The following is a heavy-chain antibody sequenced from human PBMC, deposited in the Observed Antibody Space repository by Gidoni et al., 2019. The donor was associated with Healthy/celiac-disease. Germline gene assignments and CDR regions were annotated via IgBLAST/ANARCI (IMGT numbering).Heavy chain of an antibody. Sequence: QVTLKESGPVLVKPTETLTLTCTVSGFSLRNARMGVSWIRQPPGTALEWLAHLFSNEENSYSTSLKSRLTISKDTSKSQVVLTMTNMDPVDTATYYCARIDGYYYDSSGYPRYYYYGMDVWDQGTTVTVSS. CDR2: LFSNEEN. J-gene: IGHJ6*02. D-gene: IGHD3-22*01. V-gene: IGHV2-26*01. CDR1: GFSLRNARMG. CDR3: ARIDGYYYDSSGYPRYYYYGMDV.